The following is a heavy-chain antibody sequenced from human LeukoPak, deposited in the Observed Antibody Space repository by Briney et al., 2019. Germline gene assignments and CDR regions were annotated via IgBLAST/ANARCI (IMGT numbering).Heavy chain of an antibody. CDR1: GFTVSSNY. CDR2: IYSGGST. CDR3: AREIITPIWSGYYKGGYFDY. Sequence: GGSLRLSCAASGFTVSSNYMSWVRQAPGKGLEWVSVIYSGGSTYYADSVKGRFTISRDNSKNTLCLQMNSLRAEDTAVYYCAREIITPIWSGYYKGGYFDYWGQGTLSPSPQ. J-gene: IGHJ4*02. D-gene: IGHD3-3*01. V-gene: IGHV3-66*02.